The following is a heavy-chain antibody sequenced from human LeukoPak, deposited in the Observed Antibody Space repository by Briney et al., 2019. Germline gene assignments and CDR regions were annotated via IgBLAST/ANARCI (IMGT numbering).Heavy chain of an antibody. CDR1: GFTFTNYA. Sequence: PGGSLRLSCAASGFTFTNYAMTWVRQAPGKGLEWVSSISDTYATTYYTDSAKGRCTISRDNSKNTVYLQLNNLRAEDTAVYFCVRHDSFTPFWGQGTLVTVSS. J-gene: IGHJ4*02. D-gene: IGHD2-15*01. CDR2: ISDTYATT. V-gene: IGHV3-23*01. CDR3: VRHDSFTPF.